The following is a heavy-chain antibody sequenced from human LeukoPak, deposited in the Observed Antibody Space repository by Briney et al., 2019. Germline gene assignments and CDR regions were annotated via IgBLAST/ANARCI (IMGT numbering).Heavy chain of an antibody. CDR3: ARGRNKKYSSGWYYFDY. D-gene: IGHD6-19*01. J-gene: IGHJ4*02. CDR1: GYTFTSYG. V-gene: IGHV1-18*01. CDR2: ISAYNGNT. Sequence: ASVKVSCKASGYTFTSYGISWVRQAPGQGLEWMGWISAYNGNTNYAQKLQGRVTMTTDTSTSTAYMELRSLRSDDTAVYYCARGRNKKYSSGWYYFDYWGQGTLVTVSS.